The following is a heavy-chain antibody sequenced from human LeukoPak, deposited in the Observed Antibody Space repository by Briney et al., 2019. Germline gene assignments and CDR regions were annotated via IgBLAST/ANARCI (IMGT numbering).Heavy chain of an antibody. CDR2: IYYSGST. V-gene: IGHV4-59*01. CDR1: GGSISSYY. D-gene: IGHD5-24*01. J-gene: IGHJ4*02. Sequence: SETLSLTCTVSGGSISSYYWSWIRQPPGKGLEWIGYIYYSGSTNYNPSLKSRVTISVDTSKNQFSLKLSSVTAADTAAHYCARDLGYNYDYWGQGTLVTVSS. CDR3: ARDLGYNYDY.